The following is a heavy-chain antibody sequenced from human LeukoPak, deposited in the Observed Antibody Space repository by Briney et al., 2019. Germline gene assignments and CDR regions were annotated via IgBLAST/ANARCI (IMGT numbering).Heavy chain of an antibody. J-gene: IGHJ4*02. CDR3: VRDRGTT. V-gene: IGHV4-59*12. CDR1: GGSISNYY. D-gene: IGHD2-2*01. Sequence: SETLSLTCTVSGGSISNYYWSWIRQPPGKGLEWIGYIYYSGSTNYNPSLKSRVTISVDTSKNQFSLKLSSVTAADTAVYYCVRDRGTTWGQGTLVTVSS. CDR2: IYYSGST.